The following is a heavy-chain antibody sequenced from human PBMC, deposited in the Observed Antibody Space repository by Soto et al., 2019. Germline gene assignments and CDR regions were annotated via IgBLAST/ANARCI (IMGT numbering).Heavy chain of an antibody. CDR2: IFSNDDK. D-gene: IGHD2-2*01. J-gene: IGHJ5*02. CDR3: ALIKDCSRTDCYLASFDP. CDR1: GLSLTNGRLG. V-gene: IGHV2-26*01. Sequence: SGPTLVNPTETLTLTCTVSGLSLTNGRLGVSWICQPPGKALEWLAHIFSNDDKSYSTSLKSRLTISKDISRSQVVLTMTNMDPVDSATYYCALIKDCSRTDCYLASFDPWGQGTLVTVSS.